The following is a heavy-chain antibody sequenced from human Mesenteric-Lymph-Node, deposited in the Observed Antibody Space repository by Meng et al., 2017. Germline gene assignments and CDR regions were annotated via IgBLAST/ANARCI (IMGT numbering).Heavy chain of an antibody. D-gene: IGHD2-15*01. J-gene: IGHJ3*02. CDR3: AKIRMGHDAFDI. CDR2: IKQDGSEK. V-gene: IGHV3-7*03. CDR1: GVTVSNGY. Sequence: GESLKISCAVSGVTVSNGYMAWVRQAPGKGLEWVANIKQDGSEKYYVDSVKGRFTISRDNAKNSLYLQMNSLRAEDTALYYCAKIRMGHDAFDIWGQGTMVTVSS.